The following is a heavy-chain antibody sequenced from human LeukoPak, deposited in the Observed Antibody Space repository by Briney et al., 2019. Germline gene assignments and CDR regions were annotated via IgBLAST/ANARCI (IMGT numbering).Heavy chain of an antibody. Sequence: GGSLRLSCAASGFTFSSYGMHWVRQAPGKGLEWVAFIRYDGSNKYYADSVKGRFTISRDNSKNTLYLQMNSLRAEDTAVYYCAKGGSYRRNYYYYMDVWGKGTTVTISS. V-gene: IGHV3-30*02. CDR1: GFTFSSYG. CDR3: AKGGSYRRNYYYYMDV. D-gene: IGHD1-26*01. CDR2: IRYDGSNK. J-gene: IGHJ6*03.